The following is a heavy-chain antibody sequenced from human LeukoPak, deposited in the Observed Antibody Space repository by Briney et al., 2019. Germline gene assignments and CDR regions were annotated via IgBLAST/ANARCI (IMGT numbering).Heavy chain of an antibody. CDR3: ARARVAVAGTGGDYFDY. D-gene: IGHD6-19*01. V-gene: IGHV3-30-3*01. J-gene: IGHJ4*02. CDR1: GFTFSSYA. Sequence: QPGGSLRLSCAASGFTFSSYAMHWVRQAPGKGLEWVAVISYDGSNKYYADSVKGRFTISRDNSKNTLYLQMNSLRAEDTAVYYCARARVAVAGTGGDYFDYWGQGTLVTVPS. CDR2: ISYDGSNK.